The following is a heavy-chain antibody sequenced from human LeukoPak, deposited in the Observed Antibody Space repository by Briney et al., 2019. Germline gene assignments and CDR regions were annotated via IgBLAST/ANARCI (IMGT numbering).Heavy chain of an antibody. CDR1: GGTFSSYA. J-gene: IGHJ6*02. Sequence: SVKVSCKASGGTFSSYAISWVRQAPGQGLEWMGGIIPIFGTANYAQKFLGRVTITADESTSTAYMELSSLRSEDTAVYYCAGDSSGWPPLSYMDVWGQGTTVTVSS. CDR2: IIPIFGTA. CDR3: AGDSSGWPPLSYMDV. V-gene: IGHV1-69*01. D-gene: IGHD6-19*01.